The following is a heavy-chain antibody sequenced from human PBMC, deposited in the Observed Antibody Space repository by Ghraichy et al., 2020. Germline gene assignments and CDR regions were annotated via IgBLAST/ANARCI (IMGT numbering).Heavy chain of an antibody. CDR1: GFTFSSYW. CDR2: IKQDGSEK. J-gene: IGHJ6*02. Sequence: GGSLRLSCAASGFTFSSYWMSWVRQAPGKGLEWVANIKQDGSEKYYVDSVKGRFTISRDNAKNSLYLQMNSLRAEDTAVYYCARALDLRYFDWLLWNYYGMDVWGQGTTVTVSS. D-gene: IGHD3-9*01. V-gene: IGHV3-7*04. CDR3: ARALDLRYFDWLLWNYYGMDV.